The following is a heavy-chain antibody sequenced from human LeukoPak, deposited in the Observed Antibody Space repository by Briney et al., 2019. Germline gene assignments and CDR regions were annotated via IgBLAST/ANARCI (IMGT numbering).Heavy chain of an antibody. D-gene: IGHD7-27*01. CDR3: AKAGGNWVNYYFDY. J-gene: IGHJ4*02. Sequence: GGSLRLSCAASGFTFSSYAMSRVRQAPGKGLEWVSAISGSGGSTYYADTVKGRFTISRDNSKNTLYLQMNSLRAEDTAVYYCAKAGGNWVNYYFDYWGQGTLVNVSS. V-gene: IGHV3-23*01. CDR1: GFTFSSYA. CDR2: ISGSGGST.